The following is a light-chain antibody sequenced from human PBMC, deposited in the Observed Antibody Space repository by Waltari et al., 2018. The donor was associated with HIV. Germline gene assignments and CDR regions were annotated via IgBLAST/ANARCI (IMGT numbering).Light chain of an antibody. V-gene: IGLV2-18*02. CDR2: DVN. CDR1: NSHLGTYNR. CDR3: SSYTTTTARV. J-gene: IGLJ1*01. Sequence: QSALTQPLAVSGSPGQSVTISCPGTNSHLGTYNRVCWYHQTPGPAPKLMSYDVNSRPSGVPDRFSGSKSGNTASLTISGLQAEDEGDYYCSSYTTTTARVFGTGTKVTVL.